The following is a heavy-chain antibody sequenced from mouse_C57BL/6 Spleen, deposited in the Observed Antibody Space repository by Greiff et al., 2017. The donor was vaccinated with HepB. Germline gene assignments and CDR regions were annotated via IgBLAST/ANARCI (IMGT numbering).Heavy chain of an antibody. CDR2: ISYDGSN. J-gene: IGHJ4*01. CDR3: ASYSNYVGYAMDY. CDR1: GYSITSGYY. V-gene: IGHV3-6*01. D-gene: IGHD2-5*01. Sequence: DVQLQESGPGLVKPSQSLSLTCSVTGYSITSGYYWNWIRQFPGNKLEWMGYISYDGSNNYNPSLKNRISITRDTSKNQFFLKLNSVTTEDTATYYCASYSNYVGYAMDYWGQGTSVTVSS.